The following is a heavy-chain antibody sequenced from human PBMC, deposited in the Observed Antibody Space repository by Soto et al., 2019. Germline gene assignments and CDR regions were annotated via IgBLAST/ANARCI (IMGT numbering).Heavy chain of an antibody. D-gene: IGHD2-15*01. Sequence: SETLSLTCSVSGDSISTVDYFWAWIRQPPGQALEYIGYIYKSTTTYYNPSFESRVAISLDTSKSQFSLTVTSVTAADTAVYFCARGRYCLTGRCFPNWFDSWGQGTLVTVPQ. CDR2: IYKSTTT. CDR3: ARGRYCLTGRCFPNWFDS. V-gene: IGHV4-30-4*01. CDR1: GDSISTVDYF. J-gene: IGHJ5*01.